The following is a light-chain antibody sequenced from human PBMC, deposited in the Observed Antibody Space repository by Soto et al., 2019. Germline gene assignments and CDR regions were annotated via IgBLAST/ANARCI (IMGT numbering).Light chain of an antibody. V-gene: IGKV3-11*01. J-gene: IGKJ5*01. Sequence: EIVLTQSPATLSVSPGERATLSRRASQSVSSNLAWYQQTPGQAPRLLIYGASTRATGIPARFSGIGSATDFTLTISSLQPEDFAVYYCQHRSIWPVSFGQGTRLEIK. CDR3: QHRSIWPVS. CDR1: QSVSSN. CDR2: GAS.